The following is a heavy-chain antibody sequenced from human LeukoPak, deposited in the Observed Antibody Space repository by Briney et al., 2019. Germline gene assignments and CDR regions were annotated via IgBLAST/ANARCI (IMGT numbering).Heavy chain of an antibody. D-gene: IGHD3-3*01. V-gene: IGHV1-3*01. J-gene: IGHJ6*02. CDR1: GYTFTSYA. CDR3: ARGSDYDYWSGYYYYYYYYGMDV. Sequence: ASVKVSCKASGYTFTSYAMHWVRQAPGQRLEWMGWINAGNGNTKYSQKFQGRVTITRDTSASTAYMELSSLRSEDTAVYCCARGSDYDYWSGYYYYYYYYGMDVWGQGTTVTVSS. CDR2: INAGNGNT.